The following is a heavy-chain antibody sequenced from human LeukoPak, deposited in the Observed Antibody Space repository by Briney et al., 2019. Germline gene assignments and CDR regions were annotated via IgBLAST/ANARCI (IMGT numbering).Heavy chain of an antibody. D-gene: IGHD3-22*01. J-gene: IGHJ3*02. V-gene: IGHV4-30-4*01. CDR3: ARFPARTMIVVVAPSAFDI. Sequence: SQTLSLTCTVSGGSISSGDYYWSWIRQPPGKGLEWIGYIYYSGSTYYNPSLKSRVTISVDTSKNQFSLKLSSVTAADTAVYYCARFPARTMIVVVAPSAFDIWGQGTMVTVSS. CDR1: GGSISSGDYY. CDR2: IYYSGST.